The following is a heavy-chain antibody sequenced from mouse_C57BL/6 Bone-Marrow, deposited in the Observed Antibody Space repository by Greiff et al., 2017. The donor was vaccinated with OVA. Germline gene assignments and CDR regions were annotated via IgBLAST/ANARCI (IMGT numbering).Heavy chain of an antibody. CDR2: IYPSDSET. J-gene: IGHJ2*01. D-gene: IGHD2-3*01. CDR3: ARRNDGYYDY. V-gene: IGHV1-61*01. CDR1: GYTFTSYW. Sequence: QVQLKQPGAELVRPGSSVKLSCKASGYTFTSYWMDWVKQRPGQGLEWIGNIYPSDSETHYNQKFKDKATLTVDKSSSTAYMQLSSLTSEDSAVYYCARRNDGYYDYWGQGTTLTVSS.